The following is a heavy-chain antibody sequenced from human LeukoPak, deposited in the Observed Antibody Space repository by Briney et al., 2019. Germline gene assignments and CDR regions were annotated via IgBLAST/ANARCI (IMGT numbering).Heavy chain of an antibody. V-gene: IGHV4-39*07. D-gene: IGHD6-19*01. J-gene: IGHJ4*02. CDR1: GGSISSSSYY. CDR3: ARGRIYRAGTLDY. CDR2: INHSGST. Sequence: SETLSLTCTVSGGSISSSSYYWGWIRQPPGKGLEWIGEINHSGSTNYNPSLKSRVTISVDTSKNQFSLKLSPVTAADTAVYYCARGRIYRAGTLDYWGQGTLVTVSS.